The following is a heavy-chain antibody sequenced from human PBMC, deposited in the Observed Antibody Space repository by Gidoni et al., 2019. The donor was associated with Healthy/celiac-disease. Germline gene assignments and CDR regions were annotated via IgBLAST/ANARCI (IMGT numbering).Heavy chain of an antibody. CDR2: INHSGST. CDR1: GGSFSGYY. V-gene: IGHV4-34*01. D-gene: IGHD3-10*01. J-gene: IGHJ2*01. CDR3: AAKGSGSYYEYFDL. Sequence: QVQLQQWGAGLLKPSETLSLTCAVYGGSFSGYYWSWIRQPPGKGLEWIGEINHSGSTNYNPSLKSRVTISVDTSKNQFSLKLSSVTAADTAVYYCAAKGSGSYYEYFDLWGRGTLVTVSS.